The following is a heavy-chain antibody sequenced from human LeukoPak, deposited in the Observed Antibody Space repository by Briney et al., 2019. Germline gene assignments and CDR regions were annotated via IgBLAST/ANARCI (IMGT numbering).Heavy chain of an antibody. V-gene: IGHV4-39*07. CDR2: IYYRGIT. Sequence: GSLRLSCAASGFTFSSYAMSWVRQAPGKGLEWIGSIYYRGITYYNPSLKSRVTISVDTSKNQFSLKLSSVTAADTAVYYCARVVYDSSTYPKSYFDFWGQGTLVTVSS. CDR1: GFTFSSYA. J-gene: IGHJ4*02. D-gene: IGHD3-22*01. CDR3: ARVVYDSSTYPKSYFDF.